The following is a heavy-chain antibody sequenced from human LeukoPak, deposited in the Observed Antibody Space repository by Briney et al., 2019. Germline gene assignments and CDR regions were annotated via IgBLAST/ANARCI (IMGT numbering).Heavy chain of an antibody. CDR1: GFTFSSYS. V-gene: IGHV3-21*01. CDR3: ARDSYGDYGARDY. D-gene: IGHD4-17*01. Sequence: GGSLRLSCAASGFTFSSYSMNWVRQAPGKGLEWVSSISSSSSYIYYADSVKGRFTISRDNAKNSLYLQMNSLRAEDTAVYYCARDSYGDYGARDYWGQGTLVTVSS. J-gene: IGHJ4*02. CDR2: ISSSSSYI.